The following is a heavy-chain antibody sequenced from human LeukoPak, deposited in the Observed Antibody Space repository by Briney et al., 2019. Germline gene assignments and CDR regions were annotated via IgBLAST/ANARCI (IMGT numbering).Heavy chain of an antibody. J-gene: IGHJ4*02. V-gene: IGHV4-39*01. CDR2: IKYSGSI. Sequence: GSLRLSCAASGFTFSTYAMSWVRQPPGKGLEWIGSIKYSGSIYYNASLKSRLTISVDTSKNQFSLRLSSVTAADTAVYYCASSYELLRRPFDSWGQGTLVTVSS. CDR3: ASSYELLRRPFDS. CDR1: GFTFSTYA. D-gene: IGHD2-2*01.